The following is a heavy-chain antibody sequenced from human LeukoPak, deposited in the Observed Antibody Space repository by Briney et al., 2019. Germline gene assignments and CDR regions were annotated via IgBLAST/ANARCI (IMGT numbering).Heavy chain of an antibody. D-gene: IGHD1-14*01. CDR3: ARDLGIAGTTHAFDI. CDR1: GFTVSRNY. J-gene: IGHJ3*02. V-gene: IGHV3-53*01. Sequence: GGSLRLSCAASGFTVSRNYMSWVRQAPGRGLECVSVIYGGGPTYYADSVKGRLTISRDTSKNTLYLQMNSLRAEDTAVYFCARDLGIAGTTHAFDIWGQGTMVTVSS. CDR2: IYGGGPT.